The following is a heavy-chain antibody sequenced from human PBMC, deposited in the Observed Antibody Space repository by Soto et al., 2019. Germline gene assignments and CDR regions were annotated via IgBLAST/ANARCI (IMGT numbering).Heavy chain of an antibody. CDR2: IYHSGST. Sequence: PSETLSLTCAVSGYSISSGYYWGWIRQPPGKGLEWIGSIYHSGSTYYNPSLKSRVTISVDTSKHQFSLKLSSVTAADTAVYYCARVAILEWLLNPWGQGTLVTAPQ. CDR3: ARVAILEWLLNP. D-gene: IGHD3-3*01. V-gene: IGHV4-38-2*01. CDR1: GYSISSGYY. J-gene: IGHJ5*02.